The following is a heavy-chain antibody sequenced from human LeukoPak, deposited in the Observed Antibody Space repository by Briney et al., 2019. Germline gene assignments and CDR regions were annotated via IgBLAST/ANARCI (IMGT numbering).Heavy chain of an antibody. D-gene: IGHD2-8*01. V-gene: IGHV3-30*02. CDR1: GFTFSRNG. CDR3: AKDRCSNGIGCYYYYMDV. CDR2: IQNDGSNE. Sequence: GGSLRLSCAASGFTFSRNGMTWVRQAPGKGLEWVAYIQNDGSNEQYADSVKGRFSISRDSSKNILYLQMNSLRAEDTAVYYCAKDRCSNGIGCYYYYMDVWGKGTTVTISS. J-gene: IGHJ6*03.